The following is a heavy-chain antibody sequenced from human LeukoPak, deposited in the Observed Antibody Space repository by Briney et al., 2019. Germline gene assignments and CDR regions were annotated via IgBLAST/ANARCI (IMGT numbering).Heavy chain of an antibody. Sequence: PGASLRLSCAASGFTFSSYAMSWVRQAPGKGLEWVSAISGSGGSTYYADSVKGRFTISRDNSKNTLYPQMNSLRAEDTAVYYCAKGRKGQYAYFDYWGQGTLVTVSS. CDR2: ISGSGGST. J-gene: IGHJ4*02. CDR1: GFTFSSYA. CDR3: AKGRKGQYAYFDY. V-gene: IGHV3-23*01.